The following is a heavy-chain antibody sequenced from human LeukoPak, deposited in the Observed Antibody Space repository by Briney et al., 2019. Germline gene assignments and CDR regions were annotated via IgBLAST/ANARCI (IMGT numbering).Heavy chain of an antibody. CDR1: GYTFTGYY. CDR2: INPNNGGT. CDR3: ARGRGTTSSNFDY. V-gene: IGHV1-2*02. Sequence: GASVTVSFKASGYTFTGYYMHWVRQAPGQGLEWMGWINPNNGGTNYAQKFQGRVTMTRDTSISTAYMELSRLTSDDTAVYYCARGRGTTSSNFDYWGQGTLVTVSS. J-gene: IGHJ4*02. D-gene: IGHD2-2*01.